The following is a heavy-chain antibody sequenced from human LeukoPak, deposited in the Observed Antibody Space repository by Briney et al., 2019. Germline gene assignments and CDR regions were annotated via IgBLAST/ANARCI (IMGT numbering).Heavy chain of an antibody. CDR3: ARDFNWNEPYYFDY. CDR1: GFILENHA. D-gene: IGHD1-1*01. Sequence: GGSLRLSCVASGFILENHAMSWIRQAPGKGLEGVSGTSSNGEVKYYADSVKGRFTVSRDNSKDTLYLQMDSLGVEDTAMYYCARDFNWNEPYYFDYWGPGTLVTVSS. V-gene: IGHV3-23*01. CDR2: TSSNGEVK. J-gene: IGHJ4*02.